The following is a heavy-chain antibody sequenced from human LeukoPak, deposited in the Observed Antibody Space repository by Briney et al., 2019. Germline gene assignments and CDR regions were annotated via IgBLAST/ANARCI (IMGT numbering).Heavy chain of an antibody. CDR3: AGGVPAAEHYYYYYYMDV. D-gene: IGHD2-2*01. CDR1: GYSISSGYY. J-gene: IGHJ6*03. V-gene: IGHV4-38-2*02. CDR2: IYYSGST. Sequence: SETLSLTCTVSGYSISSGYYWGWIRQPPGKGLEWIGSIYYSGSTYYNPSLKSRVTISVDTSKNQFSLKLSSVTAADTAVYYCAGGVPAAEHYYYYYYMDVWGKGTTVTVSS.